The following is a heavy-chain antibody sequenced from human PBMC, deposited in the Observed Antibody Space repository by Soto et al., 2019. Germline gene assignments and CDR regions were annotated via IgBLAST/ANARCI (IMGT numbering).Heavy chain of an antibody. CDR3: AKVGPTVTIDY. CDR1: GFTFISYS. J-gene: IGHJ4*02. V-gene: IGHV3-48*01. Sequence: PGGSLRLSCAASGFTFISYSMNWVRQAPWKGLEWVSYISSSSSTIYYADSVKGRFTISRDNAKNTLYLQMNSLRAEDTAVYYCAKVGPTVTIDYWGQGTLVTVSS. CDR2: ISSSSSTI. D-gene: IGHD4-17*01.